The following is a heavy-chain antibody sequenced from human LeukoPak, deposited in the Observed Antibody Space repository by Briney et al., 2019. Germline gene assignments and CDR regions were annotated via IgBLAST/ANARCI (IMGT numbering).Heavy chain of an antibody. CDR2: ISGAGDST. Sequence: GGSLRLSCAASGFTFSSYAMNWFRQPPGKGLDGVSPISGAGDSTYYADSVKGRFTVSRDNSKNTLYLQMNSLRAEDTAVYFCAKEESIVATITASGYWGQGTLVTVSS. CDR3: AKEESIVATITASGY. CDR1: GFTFSSYA. D-gene: IGHD5-12*01. V-gene: IGHV3-23*01. J-gene: IGHJ4*02.